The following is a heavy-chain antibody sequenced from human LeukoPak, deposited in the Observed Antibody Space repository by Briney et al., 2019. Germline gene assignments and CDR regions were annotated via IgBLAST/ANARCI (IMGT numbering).Heavy chain of an antibody. Sequence: GGSLRLSCAASGFTSSTYAMSWVRQAPGKGLEWVSAISGDSGNIFYADSVKGRFTISRDNSKNTVYLQMSSLRVEDTALYYCAKVYDSSGTDYWGQGTLVTVSS. CDR2: ISGDSGNI. J-gene: IGHJ4*02. V-gene: IGHV3-23*01. CDR1: GFTSSTYA. D-gene: IGHD3-22*01. CDR3: AKVYDSSGTDY.